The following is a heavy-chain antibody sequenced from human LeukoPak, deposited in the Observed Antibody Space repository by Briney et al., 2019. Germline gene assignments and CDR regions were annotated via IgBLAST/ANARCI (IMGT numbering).Heavy chain of an antibody. D-gene: IGHD1-1*01. CDR2: ISYDGSNK. CDR1: GFTFSSSG. V-gene: IGHV3-30*03. CDR3: ARGGAGTYDY. Sequence: GGSLRLSCAASGFTFSSSGMHWVRQAPGKGLEWVAVISYDGSNKYYADSVKGRFTFSRDNSKNTLYLQMNSLRAEDTAVYYCARGGAGTYDYWGQGTLVTVSS. J-gene: IGHJ4*02.